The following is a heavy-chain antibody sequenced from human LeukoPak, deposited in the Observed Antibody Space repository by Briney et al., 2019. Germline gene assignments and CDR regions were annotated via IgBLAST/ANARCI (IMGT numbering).Heavy chain of an antibody. D-gene: IGHD1-26*01. CDR2: ISYSGRA. CDR1: GGSISPYY. Sequence: SETLSLTCTVSGGSISPYYWSWIRQSPGEKLEWIAYISYSGRAHYNPSLTSRVTISVDTSKNQLSLKLTSVTAADTAVYYCASHSGASPHYFDYWGRGTLVTVSS. J-gene: IGHJ4*02. CDR3: ASHSGASPHYFDY. V-gene: IGHV4-59*08.